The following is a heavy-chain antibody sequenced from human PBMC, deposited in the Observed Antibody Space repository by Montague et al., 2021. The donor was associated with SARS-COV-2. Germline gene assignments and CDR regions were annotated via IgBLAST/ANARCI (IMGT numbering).Heavy chain of an antibody. CDR1: GGSISSSSCY. CDR3: ASMVRAQVYYFDY. D-gene: IGHD3-10*01. Sequence: SETLSLTCTVSGGSISSSSCYWGWIRQPPGEGLEWIGSIFYSGSTDYNPSLKSRVTISVDTSKNQFSLKLSSVTAADTAVYYCASMVRAQVYYFDYWGQGTLVTVSS. CDR2: IFYSGST. V-gene: IGHV4-39*01. J-gene: IGHJ4*02.